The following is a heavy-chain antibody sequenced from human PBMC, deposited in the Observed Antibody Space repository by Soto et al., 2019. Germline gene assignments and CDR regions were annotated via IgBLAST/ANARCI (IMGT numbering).Heavy chain of an antibody. CDR3: ATWALYDFWSGSLFDY. D-gene: IGHD3-3*01. Sequence: ASVKVSCKASGYNFNDYYIHWVRQAPGQGLQWMGCINPDSGGTDYAVKFQGWVTMTRDTSTSTAYMELSRLRSDDTAVYYCATWALYDFWSGSLFDYWGQGTLVTVSS. J-gene: IGHJ4*02. V-gene: IGHV1-2*04. CDR2: INPDSGGT. CDR1: GYNFNDYY.